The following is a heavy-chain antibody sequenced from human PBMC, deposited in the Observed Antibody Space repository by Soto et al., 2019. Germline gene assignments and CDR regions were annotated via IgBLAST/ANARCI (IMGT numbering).Heavy chain of an antibody. CDR3: AREGPLVVRGVIPSWFDP. J-gene: IGHJ5*02. CDR1: GYTFTGYY. CDR2: INPNSGGT. V-gene: IGHV1-2*02. D-gene: IGHD3-10*01. Sequence: WASVKVSCKASGYTFTGYYMHWVRQAPGQGLEWMGWINPNSGGTNYAQKFQGRVTMTRDTSISTAYMELSRLRSDDTAVYYCAREGPLVVRGVIPSWFDPWGQGTLVTVSS.